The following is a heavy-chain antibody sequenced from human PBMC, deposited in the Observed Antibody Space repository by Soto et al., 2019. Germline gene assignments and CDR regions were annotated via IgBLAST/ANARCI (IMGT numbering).Heavy chain of an antibody. Sequence: ASVKVSCKASGCTFTSYYMHWVRQAPGQGLEWMGIINPSGGSTSYAQKFQGRVTMTRDTSTSTVYMELSSLRSEDTAVYYCARGAGGSGSYYLSSWFDPWGQGTLVTVSS. CDR2: INPSGGST. J-gene: IGHJ5*02. CDR3: ARGAGGSGSYYLSSWFDP. D-gene: IGHD3-10*01. V-gene: IGHV1-46*01. CDR1: GCTFTSYY.